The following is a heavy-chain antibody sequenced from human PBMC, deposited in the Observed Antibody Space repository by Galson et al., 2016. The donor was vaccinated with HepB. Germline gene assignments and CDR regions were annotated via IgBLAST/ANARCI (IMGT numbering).Heavy chain of an antibody. CDR1: FTFNAHW. CDR2: IRGDGIVS. D-gene: IGHD3-10*01. J-gene: IGHJ4*02. Sequence: FTFNAHWMNWVRQAPGKGLEWVANIRGDGIVSYYAESVRGRFTISRDNAKNSLYLQMNGLRVDETAVYYCSREMTGSYFDWGQGTLVTVSS. CDR3: SREMTGSYFD. V-gene: IGHV3-7*01.